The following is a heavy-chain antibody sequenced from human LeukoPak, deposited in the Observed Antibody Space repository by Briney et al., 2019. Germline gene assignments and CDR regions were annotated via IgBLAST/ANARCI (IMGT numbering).Heavy chain of an antibody. D-gene: IGHD2-2*01. V-gene: IGHV7-4-1*02. Sequence: ASVKVSCGASGYTFTNYGVNWVRQAPGQGLEWMGWINTNTRNPTYAQGFTGRFVFSLDTSLSTAYLQISSLKAEDTAVYYCARDKYQLPYEIDYWGQGTLVTVSS. CDR1: GYTFTNYG. CDR2: INTNTRNP. J-gene: IGHJ4*02. CDR3: ARDKYQLPYEIDY.